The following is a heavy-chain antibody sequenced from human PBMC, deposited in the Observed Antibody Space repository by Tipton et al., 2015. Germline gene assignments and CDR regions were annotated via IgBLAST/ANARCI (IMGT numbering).Heavy chain of an antibody. V-gene: IGHV4-39*01. D-gene: IGHD3-3*01. Sequence: TLSLTCTVSGASISSITYYWAWIRQPPGKGLEWIGGLYYSGSTYNPSLKSRVTISADKSKNQISLKLTSVTAADTAVYYCARAPSDYDIWSGTFDYWGQGTLVTVSS. CDR1: GASISSITYY. J-gene: IGHJ4*02. CDR2: LYYSGST. CDR3: ARAPSDYDIWSGTFDY.